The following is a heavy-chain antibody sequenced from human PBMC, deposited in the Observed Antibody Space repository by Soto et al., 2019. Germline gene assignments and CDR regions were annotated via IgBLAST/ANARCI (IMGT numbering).Heavy chain of an antibody. CDR3: AKRRGAGGHFDY. D-gene: IGHD2-15*01. CDR1: VFTFSSYA. J-gene: IGHJ4*02. CDR2: VSIVGST. V-gene: IGHV3-23*01. Sequence: GSLRLSGAASVFTFSSYAMGWVRQVPGKGLEWVAVVSIVGSTHYADSVRGRFTISRDNSKNTLSLQMNSLTAEDTAVYFCAKRRGAGGHFDYWGQGALVTVSS.